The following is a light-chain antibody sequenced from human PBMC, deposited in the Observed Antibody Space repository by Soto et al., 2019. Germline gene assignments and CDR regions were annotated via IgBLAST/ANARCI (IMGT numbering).Light chain of an antibody. CDR1: QSVSSSN. V-gene: IGKV3-20*01. CDR2: GAS. Sequence: GERATLSCRASQSVSSSNFSWYQQKPAQAPRLIIYGASRRAPGIPERFSGSGSGTDFTLTISRLEPEDFAVYYCQQYHTSPKTFGQGTKVDIK. CDR3: QQYHTSPKT. J-gene: IGKJ1*01.